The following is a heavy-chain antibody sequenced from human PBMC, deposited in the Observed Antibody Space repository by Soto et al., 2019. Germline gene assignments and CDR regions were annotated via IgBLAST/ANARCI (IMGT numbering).Heavy chain of an antibody. V-gene: IGHV3-23*01. CDR2: ISGSGSTI. D-gene: IGHD1-26*01. CDR3: AREGDAFDI. CDR1: GFTFSSYA. Sequence: PGGSLRLSCAASGFTFSSYAVSWVRQAPGKGPEWISSISGSGSTIYYAGSVKGRFTISRDNSKNTLYLQMSSLRAEDTAVYYCAREGDAFDIWGQGTMVTVSS. J-gene: IGHJ3*02.